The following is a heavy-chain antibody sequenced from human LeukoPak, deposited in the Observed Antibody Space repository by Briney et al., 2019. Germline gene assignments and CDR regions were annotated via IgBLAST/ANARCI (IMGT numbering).Heavy chain of an antibody. CDR2: IYYSGST. Sequence: SETLSLTCTVSGDSISTSNYFWGWIRQPPGKGLEWIGSIYYSGSTYYSPSLKSRVTLSVDTSKNQFSLKLNSVTAADTAVYYCARDITMVRGVTDGMDVWGQGTTVTVSS. CDR3: ARDITMVRGVTDGMDV. V-gene: IGHV4-39*02. D-gene: IGHD3-10*01. J-gene: IGHJ6*02. CDR1: GDSISTSNYF.